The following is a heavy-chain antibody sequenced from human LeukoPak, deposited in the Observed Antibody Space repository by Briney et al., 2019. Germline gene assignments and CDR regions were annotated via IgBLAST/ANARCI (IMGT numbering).Heavy chain of an antibody. V-gene: IGHV3-33*01. J-gene: IGHJ4*02. D-gene: IGHD3-16*01. CDR3: AREPPGGGFDY. CDR1: GFTFSSYG. Sequence: PGGSLRLSCAASGFTFSSYGMHWVRQATGKGLEWVAVIWYDGSNKYYADSVKGRFTISRDNSKNTLYLQMNSLRAEDTAVYYCAREPPGGGFDYWGQGTLVTVSS. CDR2: IWYDGSNK.